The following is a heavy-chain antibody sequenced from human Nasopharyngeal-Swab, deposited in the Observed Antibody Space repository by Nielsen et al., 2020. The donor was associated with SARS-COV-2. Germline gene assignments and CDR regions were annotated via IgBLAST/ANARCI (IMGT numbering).Heavy chain of an antibody. Sequence: WVRQAPGQGLEWMGWISAYNGNTNYAQKLQGRVTMTTDTSTSTAYMELRSLRSDDTAVYYCARDLRIAALDYWGQGTLVTVSS. CDR2: ISAYNGNT. D-gene: IGHD6-13*01. J-gene: IGHJ4*02. CDR3: ARDLRIAALDY. V-gene: IGHV1-18*01.